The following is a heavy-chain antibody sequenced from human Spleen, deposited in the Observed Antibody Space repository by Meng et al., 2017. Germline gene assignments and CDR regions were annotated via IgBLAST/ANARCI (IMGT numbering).Heavy chain of an antibody. D-gene: IGHD1-26*01. Sequence: SVKVSCKASGGTFSSYAISWVRQAPGQGLEWMGGIIPIFGTANYAQKFQGRVTITADKSTSTAYMELSSLRSEDTAVYYCATVNYSGSYYFDYWGQGTLVTVSS. V-gene: IGHV1-69*06. J-gene: IGHJ4*02. CDR2: IIPIFGTA. CDR1: GGTFSSYA. CDR3: ATVNYSGSYYFDY.